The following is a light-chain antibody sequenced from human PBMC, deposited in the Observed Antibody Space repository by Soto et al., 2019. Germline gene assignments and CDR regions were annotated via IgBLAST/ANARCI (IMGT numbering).Light chain of an antibody. CDR3: QQYGGSPPIT. V-gene: IGKV3-20*01. CDR1: QSVSNNY. CDR2: YVS. J-gene: IGKJ5*01. Sequence: EIVLTQSPGSLSLSPGERATLCCRASQSVSNNYLAWYQQKPGQAPRLLVYYVSLRATGIPDRFSGSGSGTDFSLTISRLEPEDFAVYYCQQYGGSPPITFGQGTRLEI.